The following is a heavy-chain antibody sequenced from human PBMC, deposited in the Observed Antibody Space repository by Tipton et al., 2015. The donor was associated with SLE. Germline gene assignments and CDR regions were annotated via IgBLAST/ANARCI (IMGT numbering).Heavy chain of an antibody. Sequence: TLSLTCTVSGGSISSHYWSWIRQPPGKGLEWIGYIYTSGSTNYNPSLKSRVTISVDTSKNQFSLKLSSVTAADTAVYYCARDGKGQWPVDYWGQGTLVTVSS. D-gene: IGHD6-19*01. V-gene: IGHV4-4*09. J-gene: IGHJ4*02. CDR1: GGSISSHY. CDR3: ARDGKGQWPVDY. CDR2: IYTSGST.